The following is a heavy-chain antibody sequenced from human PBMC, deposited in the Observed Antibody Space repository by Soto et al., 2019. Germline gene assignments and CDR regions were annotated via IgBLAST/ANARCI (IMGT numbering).Heavy chain of an antibody. D-gene: IGHD1-26*01. V-gene: IGHV4-4*07. CDR1: GGSISRYY. J-gene: IGHJ4*02. CDR2: IYTSGST. Sequence: PSETLSLPCTVSGGSISRYYWSWIRQTAGKGLEWIGHIYTSGSTNYNPSLNRRVTMSVETSKHQFSLKLSSVSAVDTAVYYCAIGELPGDFDYWGQGTVVTVS. CDR3: AIGELPGDFDY.